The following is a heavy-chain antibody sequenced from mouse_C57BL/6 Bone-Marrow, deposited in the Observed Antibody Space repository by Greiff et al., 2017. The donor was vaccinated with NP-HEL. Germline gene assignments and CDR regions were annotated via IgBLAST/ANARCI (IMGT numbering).Heavy chain of an antibody. V-gene: IGHV1-26*01. CDR3: ARDYDGSSLKYDAMDY. J-gene: IGHJ4*01. CDR2: INPKNGGT. D-gene: IGHD1-1*01. CDR1: GYTFTDYY. Sequence: EVQLQQSGPVLVKPGASVKISCKASGYTFTDYYMNWVKQSHGKSLEWIGDINPKNGGTRCCQKFKGKATLTVDTSSSTAYMELRSLTSEDSAVYYGARDYDGSSLKYDAMDYWGQGTSVTVSA.